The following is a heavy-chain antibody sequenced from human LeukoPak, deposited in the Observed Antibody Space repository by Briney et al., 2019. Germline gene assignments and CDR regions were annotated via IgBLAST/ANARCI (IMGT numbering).Heavy chain of an antibody. CDR1: GFTFDDYG. V-gene: IGHV3-20*04. CDR3: ARGYQVLPLGF. D-gene: IGHD2-2*01. CDR2: INWNGLST. Sequence: GGSLRLSCAASGFTFDDYGMSWVRQAPGKGLEWVSGINWNGLSTSYADSVKGRFTISRDNAKNSLHLQLNSLRAEDTALYYCARGYQVLPLGFWGQGTLVTVS. J-gene: IGHJ4*02.